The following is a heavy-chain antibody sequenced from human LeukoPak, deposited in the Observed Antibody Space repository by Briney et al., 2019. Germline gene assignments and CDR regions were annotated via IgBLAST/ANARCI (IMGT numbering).Heavy chain of an antibody. V-gene: IGHV1-69-2*01. CDR1: GYTFTDYY. CDR2: VDPEDGET. Sequence: ASVRVSCKVSGYTFTDYYMHWVQQAPGKGLEWMGLVDPEDGETIYAEKFQGRVTITADTSTDTAYMELSSLRSEDTAVYYCATARGHLSRYYDFWSGYLYWGRGTLVTVSS. CDR3: ATARGHLSRYYDFWSGYLY. D-gene: IGHD3-3*01. J-gene: IGHJ4*02.